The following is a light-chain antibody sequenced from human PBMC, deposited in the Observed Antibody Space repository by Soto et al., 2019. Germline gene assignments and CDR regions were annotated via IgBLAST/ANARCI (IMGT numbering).Light chain of an antibody. Sequence: QSALTQPASVSGSPGQSITISCTGTSSDVGGYNYVSWYQQHPGKAPKLMIYEVSNRPSGVSNRFSGSKSGNTASLTISGLQAEDEADYYCSSSTSSSTYVFGGGTKLTVL. CDR3: SSSTSSSTYV. V-gene: IGLV2-14*01. J-gene: IGLJ2*01. CDR2: EVS. CDR1: SSDVGGYNY.